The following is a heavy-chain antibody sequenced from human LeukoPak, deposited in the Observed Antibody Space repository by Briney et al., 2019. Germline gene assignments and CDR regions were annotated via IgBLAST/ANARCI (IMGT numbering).Heavy chain of an antibody. V-gene: IGHV4-4*07. D-gene: IGHD3-10*01. CDR2: IYTSGRT. J-gene: IGHJ6*03. CDR3: ARGRGYYYDFDV. Sequence: SETLSLTCTVSGGSISSYYWSWIRQPAGKGLEWIGRIYTSGRTNYNPSLKSRVTMSVDTSKNQFSLKVTSVTAADTAVYYCARGRGYYYDFDVWGKGTTVTVSS. CDR1: GGSISSYY.